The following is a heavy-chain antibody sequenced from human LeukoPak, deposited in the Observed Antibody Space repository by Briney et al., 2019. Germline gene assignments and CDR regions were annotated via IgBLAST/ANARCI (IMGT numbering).Heavy chain of an antibody. CDR3: ARGGIGNVLRYFDWFRHNTRPLTATDTPYFDY. V-gene: IGHV1-18*01. D-gene: IGHD3-9*01. Sequence: AASVKVSCKASGYTFTSYGISWVRQAPGQGLEWMGWISAYNGNTNYAQKLQGRVTMTTDTSTSTAYMELRSLRSDDTAVYYCARGGIGNVLRYFDWFRHNTRPLTATDTPYFDYWGQGTLVTVSS. J-gene: IGHJ4*02. CDR2: ISAYNGNT. CDR1: GYTFTSYG.